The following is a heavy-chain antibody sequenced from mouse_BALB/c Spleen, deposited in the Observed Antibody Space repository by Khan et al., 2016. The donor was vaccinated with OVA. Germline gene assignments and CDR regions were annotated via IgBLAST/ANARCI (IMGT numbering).Heavy chain of an antibody. CDR1: GYTFTDYY. J-gene: IGHJ3*01. V-gene: IGHV1-77*01. CDR3: ARRNYYVYPFAY. Sequence: QVQLKQSGAELARPGASVKLSCKASGYTFTDYYINWVKQRTGQGLEWIGEISPGSGDTYYNERFKGKATLTADKSSSTAYMQLSSLTSEASAVYFCARRNYYVYPFAYWGQGTMVTVSA. CDR2: ISPGSGDT. D-gene: IGHD1-2*01.